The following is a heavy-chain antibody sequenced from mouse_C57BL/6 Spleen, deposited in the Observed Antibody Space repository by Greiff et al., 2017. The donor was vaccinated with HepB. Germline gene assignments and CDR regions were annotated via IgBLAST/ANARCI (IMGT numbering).Heavy chain of an antibody. D-gene: IGHD1-3*01. CDR2: INYDGSST. V-gene: IGHV5-16*01. CDR3: ARDQGSYYFDY. Sequence: EVMLVESEGGLVQPGSSMKLSCTASGFTFSDYYMAWVRQVPEKGLEWVANINYDGSSTYYLDSLKSRFIISRDNATNILYLQMSSLKSEDTATYYCARDQGSYYFDYWGQGTTLTVSS. CDR1: GFTFSDYY. J-gene: IGHJ2*01.